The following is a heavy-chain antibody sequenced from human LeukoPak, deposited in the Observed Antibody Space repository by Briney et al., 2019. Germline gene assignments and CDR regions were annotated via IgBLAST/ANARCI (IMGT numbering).Heavy chain of an antibody. J-gene: IGHJ4*02. CDR3: ARDGGLYYGSGTFVGV. D-gene: IGHD3-10*01. CDR2: INPSGGST. CDR1: GYTFTSYY. Sequence: GASVKVSCKASGYTFTSYYMHWVRQAPGQGLEWMGIINPSGGSTSYAQKFQGRVTMTRDTSTSTVYMELSSLRSEDTAVYYCARDGGLYYGSGTFVGVWGQGTLVTVSS. V-gene: IGHV1-46*01.